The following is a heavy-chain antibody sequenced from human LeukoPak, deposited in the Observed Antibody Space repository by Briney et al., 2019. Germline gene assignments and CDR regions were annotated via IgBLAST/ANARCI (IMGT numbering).Heavy chain of an antibody. CDR1: GGSISSYY. Sequence: SETLSLTCTVSGGSISSYYWSWIRQPPGKGLEWIGYIYYSGSTNYNPSLKSRVTISVDTSKNQFSLKLSSVTAADTAVYYCARGIGTIFCYYMDVWGKGTTVTVSS. CDR2: IYYSGST. V-gene: IGHV4-59*01. D-gene: IGHD3-10*02. CDR3: ARGIGTIFCYYMDV. J-gene: IGHJ6*03.